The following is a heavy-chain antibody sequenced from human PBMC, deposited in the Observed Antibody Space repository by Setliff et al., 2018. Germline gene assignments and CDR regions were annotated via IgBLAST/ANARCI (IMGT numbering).Heavy chain of an antibody. V-gene: IGHV3-7*03. J-gene: IGHJ4*02. CDR1: RFTFSNYW. CDR2: IKEDGSEK. CDR3: CSGSYLFVY. Sequence: GGSLRLSCAASRFTFSNYWMSWVRQAPGKGLEWVANIKEDGSEKYYVDSVKGRFTISRDNAKNSLDLQMDSLRAEDTAVYYCCSGSYLFVYWGQGSLVTVSS. D-gene: IGHD1-26*01.